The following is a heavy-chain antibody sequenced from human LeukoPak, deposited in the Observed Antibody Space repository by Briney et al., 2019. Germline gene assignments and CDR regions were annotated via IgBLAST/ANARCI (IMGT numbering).Heavy chain of an antibody. CDR1: GFTLSSYS. Sequence: GGSLRLSCAASGFTLSSYSMNWVRQAPGKGLEWVSAIGGSGDSTYYADSVKGRFTISRDNSKNTLYLQMNSLTAEDTAVYYCAKEADDWYPRPFDYWGQGTLVTVSS. V-gene: IGHV3-23*01. J-gene: IGHJ4*02. CDR3: AKEADDWYPRPFDY. D-gene: IGHD3-9*01. CDR2: IGGSGDST.